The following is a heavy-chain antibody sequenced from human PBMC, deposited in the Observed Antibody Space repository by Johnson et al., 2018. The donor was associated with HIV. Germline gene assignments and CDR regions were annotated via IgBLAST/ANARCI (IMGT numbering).Heavy chain of an antibody. J-gene: IGHJ3*02. V-gene: IGHV3-NL1*01. Sequence: QVQLVESGGGVVQPGRSLRLSCAASGFTFSSYVMHWVRQAPGKGLEWVSVIYSGGSTYYADSVKGRFTISRDNSKNTLYLQMNSLRAEDTAVYYCARDNGAVAGPEGAFDIWGQGTMVTVSS. CDR1: GFTFSSYV. D-gene: IGHD6-19*01. CDR2: IYSGGST. CDR3: ARDNGAVAGPEGAFDI.